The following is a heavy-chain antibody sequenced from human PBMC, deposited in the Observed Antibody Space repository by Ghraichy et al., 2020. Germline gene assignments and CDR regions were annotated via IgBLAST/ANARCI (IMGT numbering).Heavy chain of an antibody. CDR1: GFTFSSYG. J-gene: IGHJ4*02. Sequence: GESLNISCAASGFTFSSYGMHWVRQAPGKGLEWVTVISYDGINKYYADSVKGRFTISRDNSKNTLYLQMNSLRPEDTAVYYCAKDFQVFLPEYYFDSWGQGTLVTVSS. D-gene: IGHD2-2*01. CDR3: AKDFQVFLPEYYFDS. CDR2: ISYDGINK. V-gene: IGHV3-30*18.